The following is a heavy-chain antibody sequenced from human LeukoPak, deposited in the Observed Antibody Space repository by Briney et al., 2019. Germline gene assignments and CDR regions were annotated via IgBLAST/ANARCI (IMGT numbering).Heavy chain of an antibody. D-gene: IGHD3-10*01. J-gene: IGHJ5*02. CDR1: GFTFSNYG. CDR2: IWSDGSDK. V-gene: IGHV3-33*01. Sequence: GRSLRLSCAASGFTFSNYGMHWVRQAPGKGLEWVAAIWSDGSDKFYADSVKGRFTISRDNSKNTLYLQMNSLRAEDTAVYYCARDPGGITLLRGVLPGGWLDPWGQGTLVTVSS. CDR3: ARDPGGITLLRGVLPGGWLDP.